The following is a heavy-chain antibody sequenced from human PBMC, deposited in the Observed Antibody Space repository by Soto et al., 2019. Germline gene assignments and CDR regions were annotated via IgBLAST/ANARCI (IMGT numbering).Heavy chain of an antibody. J-gene: IGHJ4*02. D-gene: IGHD3-3*01. CDR2: INHSGST. Sequence: SETLSLTCAVYGGSLSGYYWSWIRQPPGKGPEWIGEINHSGSTNYNPSLKSRVTISVDTSKNQFSLKLSSVTAADTAVYYCARGPLYYDFCSGYYGSAFDYWGQGTLVTVSS. V-gene: IGHV4-34*01. CDR1: GGSLSGYY. CDR3: ARGPLYYDFCSGYYGSAFDY.